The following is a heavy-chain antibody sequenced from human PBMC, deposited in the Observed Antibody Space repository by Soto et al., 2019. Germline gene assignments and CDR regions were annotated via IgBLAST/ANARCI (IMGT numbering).Heavy chain of an antibody. CDR3: AHRDSEYCSGGSCYYFDY. D-gene: IGHD2-15*01. J-gene: IGHJ4*02. V-gene: IGHV1-46*01. CDR1: GDTFTSYY. CDR2: INPSGST. Sequence: GASVKVSCKASGDTFTSYYMHWVRQAPGQGLEWMGIINPSGSTSYAQKFQGRVTMTRDTSTSTVYMELSSLRSEDTAVYYCAHRDSEYCSGGSCYYFDYWGQGTLVTVSS.